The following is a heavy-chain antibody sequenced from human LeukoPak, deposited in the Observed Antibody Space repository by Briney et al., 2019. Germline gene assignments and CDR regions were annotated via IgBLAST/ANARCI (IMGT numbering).Heavy chain of an antibody. V-gene: IGHV2-5*01. CDR1: GFSLSTSGVG. J-gene: IGHJ2*01. CDR2: IYWNDDK. D-gene: IGHD4-23*01. Sequence: SGPTLVKPTQTLTLTCTFSGFSLSTSGVGVGGISQPPGKALEWLALIYWNDDKRYSPSLKSRLTITKDTSKNQVVLTMTNMDPVDTATYYCAHSKLRYWYFDLWGRGTLVTVSS. CDR3: AHSKLRYWYFDL.